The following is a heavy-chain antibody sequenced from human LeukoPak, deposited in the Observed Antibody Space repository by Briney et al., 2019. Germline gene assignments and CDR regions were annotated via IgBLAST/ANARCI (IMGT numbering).Heavy chain of an antibody. CDR3: ARERPGSRVLDY. Sequence: GGSLRLSCAASGFIVSNNHINWVRQAPGKGLEWVSIIYSGDTTYYSDSVKGRFILSSDNSKNMLYLQMNSLRVEDTAVYYCARERPGSRVLDYWGQGTVVTVSS. J-gene: IGHJ4*02. CDR1: GFIVSNNH. V-gene: IGHV3-66*01. D-gene: IGHD3-10*01. CDR2: IYSGDTT.